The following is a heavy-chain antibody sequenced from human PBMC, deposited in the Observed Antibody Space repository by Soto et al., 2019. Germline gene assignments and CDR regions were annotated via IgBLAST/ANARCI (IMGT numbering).Heavy chain of an antibody. CDR3: TAGRRLANWFVH. V-gene: IGHV4-31*03. CDR1: GCSMSDGPYY. CDR2: VFYGGST. Sequence: TLSLTCSVSGCSMSDGPYYWSWIRQHPGKGLEWIGYVFYGGSTYYNPSLRSRVVISVDKSKNQFSLKLTSVTAADTAVYYCTAGRRLANWFVHWGQGTLVTVSS. J-gene: IGHJ5*02. D-gene: IGHD6-19*01.